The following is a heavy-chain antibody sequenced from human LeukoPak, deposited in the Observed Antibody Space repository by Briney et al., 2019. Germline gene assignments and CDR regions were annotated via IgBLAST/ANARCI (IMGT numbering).Heavy chain of an antibody. Sequence: PSETLSLTCTVSGGSISSGSYYWSWIRQPAGKGLEWIGRIYTSGSTNYNPSLKSRVTISVDTSKNQFSLKLSSVTAADTAVYYCARERVVPAAGLDYWGQGTLVTVSS. J-gene: IGHJ4*02. CDR1: GGSISSGSYY. V-gene: IGHV4-61*02. CDR3: ARERVVPAAGLDY. D-gene: IGHD2-2*01. CDR2: IYTSGST.